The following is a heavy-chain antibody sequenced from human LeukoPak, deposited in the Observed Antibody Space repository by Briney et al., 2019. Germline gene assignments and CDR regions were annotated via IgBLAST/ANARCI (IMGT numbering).Heavy chain of an antibody. CDR1: GFTFSSYA. CDR3: AKDGSITMTRGVWSY. V-gene: IGHV3-23*01. D-gene: IGHD3-22*01. Sequence: GGSLRLSCAASGFTFSSYAMSWVRQAPGKGLEWVSAISGSGGSTYYADSVKGRFTISRDNSKNTLYLQMNSLRAEDTAVYYCAKDGSITMTRGVWSYWGQGTLVTVSS. CDR2: ISGSGGST. J-gene: IGHJ4*02.